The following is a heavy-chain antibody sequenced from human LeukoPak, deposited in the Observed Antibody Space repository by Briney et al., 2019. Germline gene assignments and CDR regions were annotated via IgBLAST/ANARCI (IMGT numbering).Heavy chain of an antibody. V-gene: IGHV3-74*03. D-gene: IGHD1-7*01. CDR1: GFTFSSYW. J-gene: IGHJ4*02. CDR3: ATQNWNYGRFSFDY. Sequence: GGSLRLSCAASGFTFSSYWMHWVRQAPGKGLVWVARINSDGGSTTYADSVKGRFTISRDNAKNTLFLQMSSLRADDTAVYYCATQNWNYGRFSFDYWGQGTLVTVSS. CDR2: INSDGGST.